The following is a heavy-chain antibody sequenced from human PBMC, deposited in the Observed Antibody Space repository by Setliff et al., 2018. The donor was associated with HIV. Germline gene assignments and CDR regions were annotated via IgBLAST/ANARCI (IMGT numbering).Heavy chain of an antibody. V-gene: IGHV4-4*09. J-gene: IGHJ5*02. CDR3: ARRIDNSGTFPDKNWFDT. D-gene: IGHD3-10*01. CDR1: GGSISSYC. CDR2: IFSSGST. Sequence: PSETLSLTCTVSGGSISSYCWNWNRQSQGRGLEWIGFIFSSGSTKYNPSLQSRVTMSLETTKNQFSLKLTSVTAAETAVYYCARRIDNSGTFPDKNWFDTWGQGSLVTVSS.